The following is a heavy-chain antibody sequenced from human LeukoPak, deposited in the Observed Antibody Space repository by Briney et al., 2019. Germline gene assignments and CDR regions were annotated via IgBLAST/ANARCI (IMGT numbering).Heavy chain of an antibody. CDR3: AKDARRSSGWYFFDH. CDR1: GFTFSSYA. J-gene: IGHJ4*02. Sequence: PGGSLRLSCAASGFTFSSYAMSWVRQAPGKGLEWVSVISDSGGTTYYADSVKGRFTISRDNSRNTLYLQMNSLRVEDTAVYYCAKDARRSSGWYFFDHWGQGTLVTVSS. CDR2: ISDSGGTT. V-gene: IGHV3-23*01. D-gene: IGHD6-19*01.